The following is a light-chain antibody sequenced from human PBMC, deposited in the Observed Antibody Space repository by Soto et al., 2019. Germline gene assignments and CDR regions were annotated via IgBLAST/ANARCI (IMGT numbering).Light chain of an antibody. CDR3: QRYDNWPPT. J-gene: IGKJ1*01. Sequence: EIVMTQSPATLSVSPGERVTLSCRASQSVSSNLAWYQQKPGQAPRLLIYGAFTRATGIPAKFSGSGSGTEFIFTISSLQSEDFAVYYCQRYDNWPPTFGQGTKVEIK. CDR2: GAF. CDR1: QSVSSN. V-gene: IGKV3-15*01.